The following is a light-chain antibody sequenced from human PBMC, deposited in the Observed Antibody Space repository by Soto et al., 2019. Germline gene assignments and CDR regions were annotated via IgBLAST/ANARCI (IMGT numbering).Light chain of an antibody. J-gene: IGKJ3*01. Sequence: DIQMTQSPSSLSASVGARVSITCQASEDIRTSLSWFQHKPGRAPKLLIYGASYLETGVPSRFRGSGSGTDFTLTISSLQHEEIETYYCQQYNNLPPFTFGPGTIVDVK. V-gene: IGKV1-33*01. CDR1: EDIRTS. CDR2: GAS. CDR3: QQYNNLPPFT.